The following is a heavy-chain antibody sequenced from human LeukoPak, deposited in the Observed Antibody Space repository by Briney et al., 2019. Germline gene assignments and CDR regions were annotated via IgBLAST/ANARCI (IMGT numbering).Heavy chain of an antibody. CDR3: AREARERGGSSWSLDY. CDR2: IYYSGST. J-gene: IGHJ4*02. V-gene: IGHV4-61*08. D-gene: IGHD6-13*01. CDR1: GGSISSGGYY. Sequence: SQTLSLTCTVSGGSISSGGYYWSWIRQPPGKGLEWIGYIYYSGSTNYHPSLKSRVTISVDTSKNQFSLKLSSVTAADTAVYYCAREARERGGSSWSLDYWGQGTLVTVSS.